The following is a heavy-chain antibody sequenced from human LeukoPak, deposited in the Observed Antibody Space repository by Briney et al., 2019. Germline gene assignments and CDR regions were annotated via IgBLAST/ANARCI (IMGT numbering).Heavy chain of an antibody. J-gene: IGHJ4*02. CDR1: GYTFTSYG. D-gene: IGHD3-3*01. CDR2: VSAYNGNT. Sequence: GASVKVSCKASGYTFTSYGISWVRQAPGQGLEWMGWVSAYNGNTNYSQKLQGRVTMTTDTSTYTAYMELRSLRSDDTAVYYCARPGVWSGYYHYFDYWGQGTLVTVSS. V-gene: IGHV1-18*01. CDR3: ARPGVWSGYYHYFDY.